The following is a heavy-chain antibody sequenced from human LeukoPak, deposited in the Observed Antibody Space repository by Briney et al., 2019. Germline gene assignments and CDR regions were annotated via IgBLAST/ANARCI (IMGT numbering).Heavy chain of an antibody. CDR2: IKSKTDGGTT. CDR1: GFTFSNAW. V-gene: IGHV3-15*01. D-gene: IGHD3-10*01. Sequence: PGGSLRLSCAASGFTFSNAWMSWVRQAPGKGLERVGRIKSKTDGGTTDYAALVKGRFTISRDDSKNTLYLQMNSLKTEDTAVYYCTTEGSQAYYYGSGSYYNVGSFDYWGQGTLVTVSS. CDR3: TTEGSQAYYYGSGSYYNVGSFDY. J-gene: IGHJ4*02.